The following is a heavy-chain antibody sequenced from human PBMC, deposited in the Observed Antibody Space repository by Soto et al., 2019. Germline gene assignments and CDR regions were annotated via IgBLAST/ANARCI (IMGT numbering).Heavy chain of an antibody. CDR3: ARGGASVTTPFDY. Sequence: QVQLVDSGGGLVKPGGSLRLSCAASGFAFSDPYMSWIRQAPGKGLEWISYISSSGSTIYYADSVKGRFTISRDNAKKSLYLQMDSLTADDTAVYYCARGGASVTTPFDYWGQGTQVTVSS. CDR2: ISSSGSTI. CDR1: GFAFSDPY. J-gene: IGHJ4*02. V-gene: IGHV3-11*01. D-gene: IGHD4-17*01.